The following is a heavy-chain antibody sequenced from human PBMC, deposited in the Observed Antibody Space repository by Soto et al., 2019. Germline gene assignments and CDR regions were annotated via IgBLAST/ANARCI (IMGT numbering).Heavy chain of an antibody. CDR3: ARGGFSSSWRLDY. D-gene: IGHD6-13*01. V-gene: IGHV1-18*04. J-gene: IGHJ4*02. CDR1: AYDFNTYS. Sequence: QVYLVQSGAEVKKPGASVKVSCKASAYDFNTYSINWVRQAPGQGLEWMGSIFPYTGDTHYAQNRQARFTMTRDTSTNTAYMDLARLQVDDTAVYYCARGGFSSSWRLDYWGQGTLVTVSS. CDR2: IFPYTGDT.